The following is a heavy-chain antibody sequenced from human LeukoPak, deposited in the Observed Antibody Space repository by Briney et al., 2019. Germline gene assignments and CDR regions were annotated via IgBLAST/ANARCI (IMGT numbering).Heavy chain of an antibody. D-gene: IGHD6-6*01. Sequence: PGGSLRLSCAASGFTFSNYWMSWVRQAPGKGLEWVANIKQDGREKYYVDSVKGRFTISRDNAKNSLYLQMNSLRAEDTAVYYCASVQQLGYWGQGTLVTVSS. J-gene: IGHJ4*02. CDR3: ASVQQLGY. CDR1: GFTFSNYW. V-gene: IGHV3-7*01. CDR2: IKQDGREK.